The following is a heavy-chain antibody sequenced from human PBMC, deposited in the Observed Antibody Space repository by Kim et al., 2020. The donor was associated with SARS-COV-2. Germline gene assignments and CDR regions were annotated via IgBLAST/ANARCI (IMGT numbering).Heavy chain of an antibody. Sequence: SETLSLTCAVYGGSFSGYYWSWIRQPPGKGLEWIGEINHSGSTNYNPSLKSRVTISVDTSKNQFSLKLSSVTAADTAVYYCARGGRREITIFGVVITTPFAYWGQGTLVTVSS. V-gene: IGHV4-34*01. J-gene: IGHJ4*02. D-gene: IGHD3-3*01. CDR2: INHSGST. CDR1: GGSFSGYY. CDR3: ARGGRREITIFGVVITTPFAY.